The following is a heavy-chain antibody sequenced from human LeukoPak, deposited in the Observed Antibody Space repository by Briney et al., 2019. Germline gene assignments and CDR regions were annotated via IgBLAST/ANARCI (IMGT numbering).Heavy chain of an antibody. D-gene: IGHD3/OR15-3a*01. V-gene: IGHV3-53*01. CDR3: ARTGLGMYSFDS. Sequence: PGGSLRLSCTVSGFTVSSNSMSWVRQAPGKGLEWVSFIYSDNTHYSDSVKGRFTISRDKAKNSLYLQMNSLRAEDTAVYYCARTGLGMYSFDSWGQGTLVTVSS. J-gene: IGHJ4*02. CDR2: IYSDNT. CDR1: GFTVSSNS.